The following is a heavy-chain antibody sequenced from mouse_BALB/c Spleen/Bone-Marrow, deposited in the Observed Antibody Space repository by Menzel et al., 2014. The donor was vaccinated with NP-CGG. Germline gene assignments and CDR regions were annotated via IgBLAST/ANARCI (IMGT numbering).Heavy chain of an antibody. Sequence: EVQLQQSGPGLVKPSQTVSLTCTVTGISITTGNYRWSWIRQFPGNKLEWIGYIYYSGTITYNPSLTSRTTITRDTSKNQFFLEMNSLTAEDTATYYCARAYYWYAMDCWGQGTSVTVSS. D-gene: IGHD2-10*01. J-gene: IGHJ4*01. CDR3: ARAYYWYAMDC. V-gene: IGHV3-5*02. CDR2: IYYSGTI. CDR1: GISITTGNYR.